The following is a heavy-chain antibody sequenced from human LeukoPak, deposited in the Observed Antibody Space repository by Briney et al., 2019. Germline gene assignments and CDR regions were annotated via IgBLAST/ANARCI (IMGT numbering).Heavy chain of an antibody. CDR2: IRSKAYGGTT. V-gene: IGHV3-49*04. D-gene: IGHD3-10*01. Sequence: GGSLRLSCTASGFTFGDYAMSWVRQAPGKGLEWVGFIRSKAYGGTTEYAASVKGRFTISRDDSKSIAYLQMNSLKTEDTAVYYCTRVVFRFGIDYWGQGTLVTVTS. CDR3: TRVVFRFGIDY. J-gene: IGHJ4*02. CDR1: GFTFGDYA.